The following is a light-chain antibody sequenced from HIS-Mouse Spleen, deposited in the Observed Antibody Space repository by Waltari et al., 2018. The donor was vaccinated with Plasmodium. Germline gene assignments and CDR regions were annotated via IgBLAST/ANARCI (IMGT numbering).Light chain of an antibody. V-gene: IGKV1-5*03. CDR1: QSISSW. J-gene: IGKJ2*01. CDR3: QKYKSYYT. Sequence: DIQMTQSPSTLSASPGDRVTITCRASQSISSWLAWYQQKPGKAPKLLIYKASSLESAVRSRCSGSGTGTEFILTISRLQPDDFATYHCQKYKSYYTFGQGTKLEIK. CDR2: KAS.